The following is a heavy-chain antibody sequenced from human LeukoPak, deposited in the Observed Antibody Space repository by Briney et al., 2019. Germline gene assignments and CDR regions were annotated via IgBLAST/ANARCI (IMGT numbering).Heavy chain of an antibody. V-gene: IGHV4-59*08. J-gene: IGHJ5*02. CDR3: ARHWMVRGAQNWFDP. D-gene: IGHD3-10*01. CDR2: IYFSGST. Sequence: KPSETLSLTCTVSGGSISSYYWSWIRQPPGKGLEWIGYIYFSGSTNYNPSLKSRVTISVDTSKKQFSLKLSSVTAADTAVYYCARHWMVRGAQNWFDPWGQGTLVTVSS. CDR1: GGSISSYY.